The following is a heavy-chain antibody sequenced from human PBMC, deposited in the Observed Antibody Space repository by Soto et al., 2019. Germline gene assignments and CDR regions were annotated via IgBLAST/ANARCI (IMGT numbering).Heavy chain of an antibody. Sequence: TLSLTCTVSGGSVSSGSYYWSWIRQPPGKGLEWIGYIYYSGSTNYNPSLKSRVTISVDASKNQFSLKLSSVTAADTAVYYCARGIGYCSGGSCSFDYWGQGTLVTVSS. CDR2: IYYSGST. V-gene: IGHV4-61*01. CDR1: GGSVSSGSYY. D-gene: IGHD2-15*01. CDR3: ARGIGYCSGGSCSFDY. J-gene: IGHJ4*02.